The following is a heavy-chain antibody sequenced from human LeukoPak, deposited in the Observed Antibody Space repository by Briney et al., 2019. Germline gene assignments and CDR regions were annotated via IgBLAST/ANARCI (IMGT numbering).Heavy chain of an antibody. J-gene: IGHJ6*02. D-gene: IGHD5-18*01. CDR2: MNADGGNT. V-gene: IGHV1-8*01. CDR1: GYTFTSYD. Sequence: GASVKVSCKASGYTFTSYDINWVRQATGQGLEWMGWMNADGGNTGYAHKFQGRVTMTRNTSISTAYIELSSLRSEDTAVYYCATGSSGYSHLQIPTYYYYGMDVWGQGTTVTVSS. CDR3: ATGSSGYSHLQIPTYYYYGMDV.